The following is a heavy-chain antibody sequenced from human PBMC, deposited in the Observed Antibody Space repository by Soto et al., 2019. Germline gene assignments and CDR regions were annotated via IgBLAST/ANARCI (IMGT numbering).Heavy chain of an antibody. CDR3: ARLYYDYV. CDR2: ISYDSDTR. CDR1: GFTFGTYS. Sequence: GWSLRLSCAGSGFTFGTYSMNWVRQAAGKGLEWIAYISYDSDTRQYADSVKGRFTISRDNAKNSLYLQMNSLRDEDTAVYYCARLYYDYVWGQGTTVTVSS. J-gene: IGHJ6*02. V-gene: IGHV3-48*02. D-gene: IGHD3-3*01.